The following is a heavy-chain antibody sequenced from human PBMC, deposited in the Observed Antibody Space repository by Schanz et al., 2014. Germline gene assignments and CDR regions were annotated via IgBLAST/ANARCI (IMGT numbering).Heavy chain of an antibody. Sequence: EVKLVESGGGLVQPGRSLRLSCAGSGFIFDDYAMHWVRQAPGKGLEWVSGINWNSGSMGYADSVKGRFTISRDNAQNSLYLQMNSLRGEDTAVYYCAKTTDLVARGNFDSWGPGTLVTVSS. V-gene: IGHV3-9*01. CDR3: AKTTDLVARGNFDS. J-gene: IGHJ4*02. CDR1: GFIFDDYA. CDR2: INWNSGSM. D-gene: IGHD5-12*01.